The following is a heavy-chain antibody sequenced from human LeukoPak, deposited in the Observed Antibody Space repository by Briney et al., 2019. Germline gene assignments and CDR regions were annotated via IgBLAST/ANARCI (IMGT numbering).Heavy chain of an antibody. D-gene: IGHD6-25*01. CDR1: GYTFTSYG. CDR3: ARSSFLNSGLSAWFDP. Sequence: ASVKVSCKASGYTFTSYGISWVRQVPGQGLEWMGWISAYNGNTNYAQKLQGRVTMTTDTSTSTAYMELRSLRSDDTAVYYCARSSFLNSGLSAWFDPWGQGTLVTVSS. CDR2: ISAYNGNT. V-gene: IGHV1-18*01. J-gene: IGHJ5*02.